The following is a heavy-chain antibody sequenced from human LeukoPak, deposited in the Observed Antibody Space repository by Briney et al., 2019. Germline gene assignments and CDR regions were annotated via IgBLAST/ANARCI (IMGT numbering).Heavy chain of an antibody. CDR1: GFTFSTYG. V-gene: IGHV3-33*01. CDR3: ARFAAGGSYYYYMDV. Sequence: PGGSLRLSCAASGFTFSTYGMHWVRQAPGKGPEWVAVIWYDGSEKYYADSVKGRFTISRDNSKNTLYLQMNSLRADDTAVYYCARFAAGGSYYYYMDVWGKGTTVTVSS. CDR2: IWYDGSEK. J-gene: IGHJ6*03. D-gene: IGHD6-25*01.